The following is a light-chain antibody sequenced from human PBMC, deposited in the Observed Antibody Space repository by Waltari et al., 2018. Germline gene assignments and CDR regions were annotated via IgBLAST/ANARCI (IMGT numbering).Light chain of an antibody. J-gene: IGKJ2*02. CDR1: QSISNN. CDR3: QQYNTWPPST. Sequence: VMTQSPAALSVSPGERATLSCRASQSISNNLAWYQHKPGQPPRLLISGASTRATGVPARFSGSGSGTEFTLTISSLQSEDSAIYFCQQYNTWPPSTFGQGTKLEIK. V-gene: IGKV3-15*01. CDR2: GAS.